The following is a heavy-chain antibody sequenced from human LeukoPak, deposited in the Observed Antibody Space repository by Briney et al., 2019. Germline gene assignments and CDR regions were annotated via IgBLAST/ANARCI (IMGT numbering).Heavy chain of an antibody. CDR1: GDSITSGDFS. CDR2: IYHSGSA. Sequence: SQTLSLTCAVSGDSITSGDFSYNWIRQPPGKGLEWIGYIYHSGSAYYNPSLKSRVTISVDTSKNQFSLKLSSVTAADTAVYYCARGHVAVTPDYWGQGTLVTVSS. J-gene: IGHJ4*02. CDR3: ARGHVAVTPDY. V-gene: IGHV4-30-2*01. D-gene: IGHD4-11*01.